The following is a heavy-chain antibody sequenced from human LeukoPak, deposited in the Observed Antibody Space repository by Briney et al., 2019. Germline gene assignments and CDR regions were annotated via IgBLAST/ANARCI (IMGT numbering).Heavy chain of an antibody. CDR3: ARDVRAFTMVRGVIGY. Sequence: GASVKVSCKASGYAFTGYYMHWVRQAPGQGLEWMGWINPNSGGTNYAQKFQGRATMTRETSISTAYMELSRRRSDDTAVYYCARDVRAFTMVRGVIGYWGQRTLVTVSS. D-gene: IGHD3-10*01. CDR1: GYAFTGYY. CDR2: INPNSGGT. J-gene: IGHJ4*02. V-gene: IGHV1-2*02.